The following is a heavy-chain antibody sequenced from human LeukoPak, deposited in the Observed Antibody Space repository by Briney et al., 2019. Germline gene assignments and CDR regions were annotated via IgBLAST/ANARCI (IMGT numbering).Heavy chain of an antibody. CDR3: ARGDIVAPFDP. D-gene: IGHD5-12*01. CDR2: IYYSGST. Sequence: ETLSLTCTVSGGSISSYYWSWIRPPPGEGLEWIGYIYYSGSTNYNPSLKSRVTISVDTSKNQFSLKLSSVTAADTAVYYCARGDIVAPFDPWGQGTLVTVSS. V-gene: IGHV4-59*01. J-gene: IGHJ5*02. CDR1: GGSISSYY.